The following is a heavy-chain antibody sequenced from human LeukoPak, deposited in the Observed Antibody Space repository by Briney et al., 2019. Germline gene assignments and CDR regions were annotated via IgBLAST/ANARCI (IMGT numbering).Heavy chain of an antibody. CDR1: GFPFSTYG. D-gene: IGHD3-3*01. CDR3: ARVPDDFWSGYFFDC. Sequence: GGSLRLSCAASGFPFSTYGMNWVRQAPGKGLEWLSYISSGSTTMYYTDSVKGRFTISRDNAKNSLYLQMNSLRAEDTAVYYCARVPDDFWSGYFFDCWGQGTLVTVSS. J-gene: IGHJ4*02. CDR2: ISSGSTTM. V-gene: IGHV3-48*01.